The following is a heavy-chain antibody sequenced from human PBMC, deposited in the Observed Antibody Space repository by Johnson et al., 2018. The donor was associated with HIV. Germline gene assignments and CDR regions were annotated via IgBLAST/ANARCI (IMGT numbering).Heavy chain of an antibody. V-gene: IGHV3-30*03. J-gene: IGHJ3*02. D-gene: IGHD3-10*01. Sequence: QVQLVESGGGVVQPGRSLRLSCAASGFTFSSYGMHWVRQAPGTGLEWVAVISYDGSNKYYAAPVKGRFTISRDKSKTTLYLQMNSLRTEETAVDYCARDPMVRGAGGFDIWGQGTMVTVSS. CDR2: ISYDGSNK. CDR1: GFTFSSYG. CDR3: ARDPMVRGAGGFDI.